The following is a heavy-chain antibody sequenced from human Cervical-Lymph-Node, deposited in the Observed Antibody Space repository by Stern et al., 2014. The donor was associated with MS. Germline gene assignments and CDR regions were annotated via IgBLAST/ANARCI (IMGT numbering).Heavy chain of an antibody. J-gene: IGHJ5*02. V-gene: IGHV4-61*02. CDR2: IHDSGST. CDR1: GGSISSSGYY. CDR3: ATTRWDLFTWNWFDP. D-gene: IGHD1-26*01. Sequence: QVQLVESGPGLVKPSQTLSLTCTVSGGSISSSGYYWSWIRQPADKGLEWIGRIHDSGSTYYNPSLKRRVTISMDTAQTQFYLQLPSVTAADTAVYYCATTRWDLFTWNWFDPWGQGTLVTVSS.